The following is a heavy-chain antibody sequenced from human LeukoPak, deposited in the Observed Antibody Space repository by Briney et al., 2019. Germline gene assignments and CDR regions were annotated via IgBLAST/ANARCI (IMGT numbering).Heavy chain of an antibody. J-gene: IGHJ3*02. Sequence: TSETLFLTCTVSGGSISSYYWSWIRQPPGKGLEWIGYIYYSGSTNYNPSLKSRVTISVDTSKNQFSLKLSSVTAADMSVYYCAKSVVVATTRLGPFDTWGQGTMVTVSS. CDR1: GGSISSYY. D-gene: IGHD3-22*01. V-gene: IGHV4-59*08. CDR3: AKSVVVATTRLGPFDT. CDR2: IYYSGST.